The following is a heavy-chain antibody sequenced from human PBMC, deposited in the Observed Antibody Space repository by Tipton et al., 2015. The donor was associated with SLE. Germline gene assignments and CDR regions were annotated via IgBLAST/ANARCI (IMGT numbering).Heavy chain of an antibody. CDR3: ARETGYNSSWALED. J-gene: IGHJ4*02. V-gene: IGHV3-30*04. Sequence: SLRLSCAASGFTFSSYAIHWVRQAPGKGLEWVAFISYDGDDKYYADSVKGRVTVSRDNSMNMVSVQMNSLTPEDTAVYYCARETGYNSSWALEDWGQGPLITGSS. D-gene: IGHD6-13*01. CDR1: GFTFSSYA. CDR2: ISYDGDDK.